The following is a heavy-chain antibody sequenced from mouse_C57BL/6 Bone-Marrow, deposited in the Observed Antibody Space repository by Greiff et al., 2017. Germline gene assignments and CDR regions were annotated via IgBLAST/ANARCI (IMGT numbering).Heavy chain of an antibody. D-gene: IGHD1-1*01. Sequence: VQLQQPGAELVKPGASVKLSCKASGYTFTSYWMQWVKQRPGQGLEWIGEIDPSDSYTNYNQKFKGKATLTVDTSSSTAYMQLSSLTSEDSAVYYCARDYYGSRGYFDYWGQGTTLTVSS. CDR2: IDPSDSYT. V-gene: IGHV1-50*01. CDR3: ARDYYGSRGYFDY. CDR1: GYTFTSYW. J-gene: IGHJ2*01.